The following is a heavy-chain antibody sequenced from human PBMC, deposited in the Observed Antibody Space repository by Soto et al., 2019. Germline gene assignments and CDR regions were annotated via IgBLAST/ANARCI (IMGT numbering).Heavy chain of an antibody. J-gene: IGHJ6*02. V-gene: IGHV3-49*04. CDR3: TRGGNCTGTTRHVYDYYYGMDV. Sequence: LSLSCTASGFTFGDYAMSWVRQAPGKGLEWVGFIRSKAYGGTTEYAASVKGRFTISRDDSTSIAYLQMNSLKTEDTAVDYCTRGGNCTGTTRHVYDYYYGMDVWGQGTTVTVSS. CDR2: IRSKAYGGTT. CDR1: GFTFGDYA. D-gene: IGHD1-20*01.